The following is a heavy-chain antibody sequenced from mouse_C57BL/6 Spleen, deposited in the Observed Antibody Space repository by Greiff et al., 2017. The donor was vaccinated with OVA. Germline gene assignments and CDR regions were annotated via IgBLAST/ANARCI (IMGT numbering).Heavy chain of an antibody. J-gene: IGHJ4*01. CDR3: ARDPMRGAMDY. V-gene: IGHV3-6*01. Sequence: VQLKESGPGLVKPSQSLSLTCSVTGYSITSGYYWNWIRQFPGNKLEWMGYISYDGSNNYNPSLKNRISITRDTSKNQFFLKLNSVTTEDTATYYCARDPMRGAMDYWGQGTSVTVSS. CDR1: GYSITSGYY. D-gene: IGHD6-5*01. CDR2: ISYDGSN.